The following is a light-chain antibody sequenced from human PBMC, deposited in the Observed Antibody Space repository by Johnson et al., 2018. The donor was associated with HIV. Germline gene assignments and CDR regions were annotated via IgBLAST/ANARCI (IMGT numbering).Light chain of an antibody. J-gene: IGLJ1*01. V-gene: IGLV1-51*01. CDR1: SSNVGSSF. CDR3: ETWDSSLSGYYV. Sequence: QSVLTQPPSVSAAPGQTVTISCSGSSSNVGSSFVSWYRQVPGTAPKLLIYDNNKRPSGIPGRFSGSKSGTSATLGITGLQTGDEADYYCETWDSSLSGYYVFGTGTKLTVL. CDR2: DNN.